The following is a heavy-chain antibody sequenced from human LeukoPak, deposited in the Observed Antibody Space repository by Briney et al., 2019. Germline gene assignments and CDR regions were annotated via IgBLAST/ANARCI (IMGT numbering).Heavy chain of an antibody. CDR2: INHSGST. V-gene: IGHV4-34*01. D-gene: IGHD3-22*01. CDR1: GGSFSGYY. J-gene: IGHJ4*02. CDR3: ARGPTSSKYYYDSNGYYRY. Sequence: SETLSLTCAVYGGSFSGYYWSWIRQPLGKGLEWIGEINHSGSTNYNPSLKSRVTISVDTSKNQFSLKLSSVTAADTAVYYCARGPTSSKYYYDSNGYYRYWGQGTLVTVSS.